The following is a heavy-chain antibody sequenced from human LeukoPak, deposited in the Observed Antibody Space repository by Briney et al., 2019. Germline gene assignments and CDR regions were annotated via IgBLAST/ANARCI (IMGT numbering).Heavy chain of an antibody. Sequence: GGSLRLSCAASGFPFSSYSMTWVRQAPGKGLEWVANIKPDGTTKFYVDSVKGRFTISRDNALNSLYLQMNSLRAEDTAIYYCARSVPYGTTWYGRSDYWGQGTLVTVSS. CDR2: IKPDGTTK. CDR1: GFPFSSYS. CDR3: ARSVPYGTTWYGRSDY. V-gene: IGHV3-7*03. D-gene: IGHD6-13*01. J-gene: IGHJ4*02.